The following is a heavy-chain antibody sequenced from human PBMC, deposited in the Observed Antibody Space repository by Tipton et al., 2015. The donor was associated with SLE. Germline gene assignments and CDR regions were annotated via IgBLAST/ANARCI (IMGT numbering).Heavy chain of an antibody. CDR3: ARDLGRLYFDY. D-gene: IGHD3-16*01. Sequence: TLSLTCTVSGGSISRYYWNWIRQPPGKGLEWIGYVYYSGSTNYNPSLKSRVTISVDTSKNQFSLKLSSVTAADTAVYYCARDLGRLYFDYWGQGPLVTVSS. CDR1: GGSISRYY. J-gene: IGHJ4*02. CDR2: VYYSGST. V-gene: IGHV4-59*01.